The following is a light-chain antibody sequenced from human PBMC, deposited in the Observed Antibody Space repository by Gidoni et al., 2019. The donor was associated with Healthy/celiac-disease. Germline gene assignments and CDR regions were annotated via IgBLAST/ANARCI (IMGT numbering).Light chain of an antibody. Sequence: IVLTQSPGTLSLSPGERATLSCRASQSVSSRDLAWYQQQPGQAPRLLIYGASSRATGIPARFSGRGSGTDFTLTISRLEPEDFAVYYCQQYGSSPWTFGQGTKVEIK. CDR3: QQYGSSPWT. J-gene: IGKJ1*01. CDR1: QSVSSRD. CDR2: GAS. V-gene: IGKV3-20*01.